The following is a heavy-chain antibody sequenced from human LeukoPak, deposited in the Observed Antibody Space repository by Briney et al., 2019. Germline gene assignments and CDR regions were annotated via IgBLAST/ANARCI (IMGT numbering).Heavy chain of an antibody. D-gene: IGHD3-10*01. CDR3: ARDRLYYGSVGFDWFGP. V-gene: IGHV1-2*02. J-gene: IGHJ5*02. CDR2: INPNSGGT. Sequence: ASVKVSCKASGYTFTGYYMHWVRQAPGQGLEWMGWINPNSGGTNYAQKFQGRVTMTRDTSISTAYMELSRLRSDDTAVYYCARDRLYYGSVGFDWFGPWGQGTLVTVSS. CDR1: GYTFTGYY.